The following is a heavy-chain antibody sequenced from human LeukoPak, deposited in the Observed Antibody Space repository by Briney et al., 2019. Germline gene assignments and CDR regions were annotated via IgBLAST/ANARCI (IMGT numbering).Heavy chain of an antibody. CDR2: INHSGST. D-gene: IGHD6-19*01. CDR3: ARGAVASYTWFDP. Sequence: PSETLSLTCAVYGGSLRVYYWSCIPQPPQKGLECIGEINHSGSTNYNPSLQSRVTISVDTSKNHFSLKLRSGTAADTAVYYCARGAVASYTWFDPWGQGTLVTVSP. CDR1: GGSLRVYY. V-gene: IGHV4-34*01. J-gene: IGHJ5*02.